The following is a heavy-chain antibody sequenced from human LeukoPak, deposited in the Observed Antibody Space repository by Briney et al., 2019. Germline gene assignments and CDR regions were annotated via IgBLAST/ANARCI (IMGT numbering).Heavy chain of an antibody. J-gene: IGHJ3*02. CDR2: INTNTGNP. V-gene: IGHV7-4-1*02. D-gene: IGHD6-19*01. CDR1: GDTFTSYA. CDR3: ASDLIAVAGTGAFDI. Sequence: GASVKVSCKASGDTFTSYAMNGVRQAPGKGLEWMVWINTNTGNPTYAQGFTGRFVFSLDTSVSTAYLQISSLKAEDTAVYYCASDLIAVAGTGAFDIWGQGTMVTVSS.